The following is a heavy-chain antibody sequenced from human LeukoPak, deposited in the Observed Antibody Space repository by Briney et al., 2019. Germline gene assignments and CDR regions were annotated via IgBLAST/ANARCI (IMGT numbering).Heavy chain of an antibody. D-gene: IGHD6-19*01. J-gene: IGHJ5*02. V-gene: IGHV4-59*08. CDR3: ARHAEQWLERTWFDP. CDR2: VYYTGST. CDR1: GGSISSYY. Sequence: SETLSLTCTVSGGSISSYYWSWIRQPPGKGLEWIGYVYYTGSTNYNPSHTSRATILVDTSRNQFSLELSSVTAADTAVYYCARHAEQWLERTWFDPWGHGTLVTVSS.